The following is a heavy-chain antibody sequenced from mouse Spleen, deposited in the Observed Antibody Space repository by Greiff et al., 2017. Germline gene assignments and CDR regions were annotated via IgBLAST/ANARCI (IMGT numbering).Heavy chain of an antibody. J-gene: IGHJ4*01. CDR3: ARYIQSLNAMDY. Sequence: DVKLVESGGGLVQPGGSLSLSCAASGFTFTDYYMSWVRQPPGKALEWLGFIRNKANGYTTEYSASVKGRFTISRDNSQSILYLQMNALRAEDSATYYCARYIQSLNAMDYWGQGTSVTVSS. CDR1: GFTFTDYY. CDR2: IRNKANGYTT. V-gene: IGHV7-3*01.